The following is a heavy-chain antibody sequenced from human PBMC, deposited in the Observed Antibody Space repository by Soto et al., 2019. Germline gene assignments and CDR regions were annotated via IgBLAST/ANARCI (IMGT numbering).Heavy chain of an antibody. V-gene: IGHV3-33*01. CDR2: IWYDGSNK. CDR3: ASPWEVRGVNYYYMDV. CDR1: GFTFSSYG. J-gene: IGHJ6*03. D-gene: IGHD3-10*01. Sequence: GGSLRLSCAASGFTFSSYGMHWVRQAPGKGLEWVAVIWYDGSNKYYADSVKGRFTISRDNSKNTLYLQMNSLRAEDTAVYYCASPWEVRGVNYYYMDVWGKGTTVTVSS.